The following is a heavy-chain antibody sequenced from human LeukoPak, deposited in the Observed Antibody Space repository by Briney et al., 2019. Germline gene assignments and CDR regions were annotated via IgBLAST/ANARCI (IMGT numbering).Heavy chain of an antibody. CDR1: GGTFSSYT. CDR3: ARDSRGVTTVVPFDY. J-gene: IGHJ4*02. CDR2: IIPILGIA. D-gene: IGHD4-23*01. V-gene: IGHV1-69*02. Sequence: ASVKVSCKASGGTFSSYTISWVRQAPGQALEWMGRIIPILGIANYAQKFQGRVTITADKSTSTAYMELSSLRSEDTAVYYCARDSRGVTTVVPFDYWGQGTLVTVSS.